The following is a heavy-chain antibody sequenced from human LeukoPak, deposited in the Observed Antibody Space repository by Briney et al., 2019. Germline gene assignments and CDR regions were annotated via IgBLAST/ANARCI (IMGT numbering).Heavy chain of an antibody. J-gene: IGHJ4*02. V-gene: IGHV4-34*01. CDR2: INDSGST. Sequence: KPSETLSLTCAVYGGSFSGYSWNWIRQSPEKGLEWIGEINDSGSTNYNPSLKGRVTMSIDTSKNQFSLKLNPVIAADTAVYYCASTYYDTGGFSPFDYWGQGTLVTVSS. CDR1: GGSFSGYS. D-gene: IGHD3-22*01. CDR3: ASTYYDTGGFSPFDY.